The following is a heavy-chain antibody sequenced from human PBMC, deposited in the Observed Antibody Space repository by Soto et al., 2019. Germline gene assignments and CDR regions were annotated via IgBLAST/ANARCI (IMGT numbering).Heavy chain of an antibody. J-gene: IGHJ4*02. Sequence: SETLSLTCAVYGGSFGGYYWSWIRQRPVKGTEWIGEINHSGSTNYNPSLKSRVTISVDTSKNQFSLKLSSVTAADTAVYYWARGRNNYDYVWGSYRPLPFDYWGQGTLVTVSS. CDR2: INHSGST. CDR1: GGSFGGYY. D-gene: IGHD3-16*02. CDR3: ARGRNNYDYVWGSYRPLPFDY. V-gene: IGHV4-34*01.